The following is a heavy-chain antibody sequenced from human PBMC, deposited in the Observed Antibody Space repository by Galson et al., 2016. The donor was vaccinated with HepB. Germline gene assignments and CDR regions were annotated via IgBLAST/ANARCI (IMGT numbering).Heavy chain of an antibody. CDR3: ARHDYTFDP. J-gene: IGHJ5*02. CDR2: INRDGSDK. V-gene: IGHV3-7*01. CDR1: GFTFSRNW. D-gene: IGHD4-11*01. Sequence: SLRLSCAASGFTFSRNWMSWVRQAPGKGLEWVANINRDGSDKSYVDSVKGRITISRDNAKNSLYLQMDSLRAEDTAVYYCARHDYTFDPRGQGTLVTVSS.